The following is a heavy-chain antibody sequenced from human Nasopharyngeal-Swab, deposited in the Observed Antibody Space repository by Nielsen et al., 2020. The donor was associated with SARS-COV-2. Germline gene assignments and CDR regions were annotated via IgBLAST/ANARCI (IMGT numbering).Heavy chain of an antibody. J-gene: IGHJ4*02. CDR2: IYHSGST. CDR1: GFTFSSFW. V-gene: IGHV4-4*02. CDR3: ARRRFGAAAGGFDY. Sequence: SLRLSCAASGFTFSSFWMNWVRQPPGKGLEWIGEIYHSGSTNYNPSLKSRVTISVDKSKNQFSLKLSSVTAADTAVYYCARRRFGAAAGGFDYWGQGTLVTVSS. D-gene: IGHD6-13*01.